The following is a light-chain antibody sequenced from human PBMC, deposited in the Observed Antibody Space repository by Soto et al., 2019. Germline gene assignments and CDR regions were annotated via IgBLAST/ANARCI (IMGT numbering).Light chain of an antibody. CDR1: SSDVGGYNY. Sequence: QSVLTQPRSVSGSPGQSVTISCTGTSSDVGGYNYVSWYRQHPGKAPKLMIYDVSKRPSGVPDRFSGSKSGNTASLTISGLQAEDEADYYCCSYAGSYTWVFVTGTKLTVL. J-gene: IGLJ1*01. V-gene: IGLV2-11*01. CDR2: DVS. CDR3: CSYAGSYTWV.